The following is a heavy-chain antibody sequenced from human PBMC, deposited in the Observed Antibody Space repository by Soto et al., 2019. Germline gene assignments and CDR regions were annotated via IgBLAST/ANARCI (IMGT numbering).Heavy chain of an antibody. CDR1: GFTFSSYA. Sequence: GGSRRLSCAASGFTFSSYAMSWVRQAPGKGLEWVSAISGSGGSTYYADSVKGRFTISRDKSKNTLYLQMNSLRVEDTAVYYCAKWALYYYDTSGLLDAFDFWGQGTMVTVSS. J-gene: IGHJ3*01. CDR3: AKWALYYYDTSGLLDAFDF. V-gene: IGHV3-23*01. CDR2: ISGSGGST. D-gene: IGHD3-22*01.